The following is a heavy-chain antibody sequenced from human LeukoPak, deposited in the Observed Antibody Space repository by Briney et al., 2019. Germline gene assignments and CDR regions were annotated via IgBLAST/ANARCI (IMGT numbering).Heavy chain of an antibody. CDR3: AKDMMRDRWFGES. CDR2: IRFEGTEK. V-gene: IGHV3-30*02. J-gene: IGHJ5*02. D-gene: IGHD3-10*01. Sequence: GGSLRLSCAASGFTFSYYGMHWVRQAPGKWLEWVAFIRFEGTEKFYAASVKGRFTISRDNSKNTLYLGMNSLRVEDTAVYYCAKDMMRDRWFGESWGQGTLVTVSS. CDR1: GFTFSYYG.